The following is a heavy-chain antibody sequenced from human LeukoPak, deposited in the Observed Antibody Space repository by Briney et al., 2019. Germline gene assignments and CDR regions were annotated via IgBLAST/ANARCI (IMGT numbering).Heavy chain of an antibody. Sequence: GSLRLSCAASGFTFSSYSMNWVRQAPGKGLEWVSSISSSSSYIYYADSVKGRFTISRGNAKNSLYLQMNSLRAEDTAVYYCARDPYSYGSIYYYYYMDVWGKGTTVTISS. D-gene: IGHD5-18*01. CDR3: ARDPYSYGSIYYYYYMDV. J-gene: IGHJ6*03. CDR2: ISSSSSYI. V-gene: IGHV3-21*01. CDR1: GFTFSSYS.